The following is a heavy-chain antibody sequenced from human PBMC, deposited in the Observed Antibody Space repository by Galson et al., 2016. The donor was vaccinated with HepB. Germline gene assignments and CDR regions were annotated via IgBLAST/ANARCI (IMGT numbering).Heavy chain of an antibody. D-gene: IGHD3-22*01. V-gene: IGHV4-31*03. J-gene: IGHJ4*02. CDR1: GGSITSDGYY. Sequence: TLSLTCTVSGGSITSDGYYWSWFRQHPGKGLEWIGYIYYSGSTYYNPSLKSRVTISIDTSKNQFSLKLNSVTVADTAVYYCARFRTMSHYYFDYWGQGTLVTVSS. CDR3: ARFRTMSHYYFDY. CDR2: IYYSGST.